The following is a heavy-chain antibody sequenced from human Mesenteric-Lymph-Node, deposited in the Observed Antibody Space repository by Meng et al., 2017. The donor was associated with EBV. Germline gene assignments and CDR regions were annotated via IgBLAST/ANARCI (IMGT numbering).Heavy chain of an antibody. Sequence: EVQLVESGGXLVKSGXARRPSCAASGFTFSTYGMNWVRQAPGKGLEWVSYISSSSSYIYYADSVKGRFTISRDNAKSSLYLQMNTLRAEDTAVYYCARGGYSGYGFDYWGQGTLVTVSS. CDR2: ISSSSSYI. CDR1: GFTFSTYG. D-gene: IGHD5-12*01. CDR3: ARGGYSGYGFDY. J-gene: IGHJ4*02. V-gene: IGHV3-21*01.